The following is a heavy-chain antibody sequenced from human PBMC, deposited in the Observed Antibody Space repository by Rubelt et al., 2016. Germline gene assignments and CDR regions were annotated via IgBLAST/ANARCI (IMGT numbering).Heavy chain of an antibody. J-gene: IGHJ4*02. CDR1: GGTISSYA. CDR3: ARGWRQQLAATLRFDY. D-gene: IGHD6-13*01. Sequence: QVQLVQSGAEVKKPGSSVKVSCKASGGTISSYAISWVRQAPGQGLEWMGGIIPIFGTANYAQKFQGRVTITADESTSTAYMELSSLRSEDTAVYYCARGWRQQLAATLRFDYWGQGTLVTVSS. CDR2: IIPIFGTA. V-gene: IGHV1-69*01.